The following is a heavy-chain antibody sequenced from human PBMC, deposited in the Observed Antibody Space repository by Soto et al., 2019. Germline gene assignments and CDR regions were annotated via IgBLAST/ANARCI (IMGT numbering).Heavy chain of an antibody. V-gene: IGHV3-23*01. J-gene: IGHJ5*02. CDR3: AITPAYCSGGSCYRFDP. CDR1: GFTFSSYA. Sequence: EVQLLESGGGLVQPGGSLRLSCAASGFTFSSYAMSWVRQAPGKGLEWASAISGSGGSTYYADSVKGRFTIPRDNSKNTLYLQMNSLRAEDTAVYYCAITPAYCSGGSCYRFDPWGQGTLVTVSS. D-gene: IGHD2-15*01. CDR2: ISGSGGST.